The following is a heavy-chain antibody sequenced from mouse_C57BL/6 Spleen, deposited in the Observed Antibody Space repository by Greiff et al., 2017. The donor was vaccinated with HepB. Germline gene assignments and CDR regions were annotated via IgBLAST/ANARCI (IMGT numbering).Heavy chain of an antibody. CDR1: GYTFTSYW. J-gene: IGHJ3*01. D-gene: IGHD2-4*01. CDR3: TIPQSYYDYDAAWFAY. V-gene: IGHV1-5*01. Sequence: EVQLQQSGTVLARPGASVKMSCKTSGYTFTSYWMHWVKQRPGQGLEWIGAIYPGNSDTSYNQKFKGKAKLTAVTSASTAYMELSSLTNEDSAVYYCTIPQSYYDYDAAWFAYWGQGTLVTVSA. CDR2: IYPGNSDT.